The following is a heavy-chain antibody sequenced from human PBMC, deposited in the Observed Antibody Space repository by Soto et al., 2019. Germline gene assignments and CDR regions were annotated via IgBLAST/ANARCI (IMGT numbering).Heavy chain of an antibody. CDR1: GDSFNDYY. CDR3: ARESGGATATLDYYYCYMDV. CDR2: INPNGGVT. V-gene: IGHV1-2*02. D-gene: IGHD5-12*01. J-gene: IGHJ6*03. Sequence: ASVKVSCKTSGDSFNDYYLHWVRQAPGQGLEWMGWINPNGGVTKYAQKFQGRVTVTRDTSIRTVYMELSSLRSDDTAVYYCARESGGATATLDYYYCYMDVWGKGTTVTVSS.